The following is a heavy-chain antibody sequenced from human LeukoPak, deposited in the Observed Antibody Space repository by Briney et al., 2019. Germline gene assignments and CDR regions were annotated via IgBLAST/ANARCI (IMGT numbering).Heavy chain of an antibody. V-gene: IGHV3-48*02. CDR1: GFVFSSYS. CDR2: ISTMSTTK. J-gene: IGHJ4*02. Sequence: GGSLRLSCAASGFVFSSYSMNWVRQTPGKGLEWVSYISTMSTTKYYADSVKGRFTISRDNAKNSLYLQMNSLRDEDTAMYDCARDAGYSSAWFQAGDYWGQGTLVTVSS. D-gene: IGHD6-19*01. CDR3: ARDAGYSSAWFQAGDY.